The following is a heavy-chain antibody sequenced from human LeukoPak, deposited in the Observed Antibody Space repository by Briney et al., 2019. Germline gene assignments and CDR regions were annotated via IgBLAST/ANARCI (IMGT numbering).Heavy chain of an antibody. CDR2: ISGSGGNT. V-gene: IGHV3-23*01. J-gene: IGHJ4*02. D-gene: IGHD3-10*01. CDR1: GFTFSSYA. Sequence: GGSLRLSCAASGFTFSSYAMSWVRQAPGKGLEWVSIISGSGGNTSYADSVKGRFTISRDISKNTLYLQMNSLRAEDTAVYYCAKNSFYCDSRSCFFDYWGQGTLVTVSS. CDR3: AKNSFYCDSRSCFFDY.